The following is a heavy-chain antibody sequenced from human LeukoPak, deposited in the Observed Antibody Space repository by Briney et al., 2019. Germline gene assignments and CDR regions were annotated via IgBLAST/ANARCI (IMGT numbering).Heavy chain of an antibody. Sequence: ASVNVSCRASGYTFTGYYMHWVRQAPGQGLEWMGWINPNSGGTNYAQKFQGRVTMTRDTSISTAYMELSRLRSDDTAVYYCARGGGYYDSSGYYIHDYWGQGTLVTVSS. D-gene: IGHD3-22*01. J-gene: IGHJ4*02. CDR1: GYTFTGYY. V-gene: IGHV1-2*02. CDR3: ARGGGYYDSSGYYIHDY. CDR2: INPNSGGT.